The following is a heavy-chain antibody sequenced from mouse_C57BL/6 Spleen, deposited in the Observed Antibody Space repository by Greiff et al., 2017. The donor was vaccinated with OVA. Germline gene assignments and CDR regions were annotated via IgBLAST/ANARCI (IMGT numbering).Heavy chain of an antibody. CDR1: GYTFTSYW. Sequence: QVQLQQSGTELVKPGASVKLSCKASGYTFTSYWMHWVKQRPGQGLEWIGNINPSNGGTNYNEKFKSKATLTVDKSSSTAYMQLSSLTSEDSAVYYCARSGYDYDYFDYWGQGTTLTVSS. D-gene: IGHD2-4*01. CDR3: ARSGYDYDYFDY. CDR2: INPSNGGT. J-gene: IGHJ2*01. V-gene: IGHV1-53*01.